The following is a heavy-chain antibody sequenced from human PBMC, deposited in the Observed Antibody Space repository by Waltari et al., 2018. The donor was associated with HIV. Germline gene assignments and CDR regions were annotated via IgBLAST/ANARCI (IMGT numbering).Heavy chain of an antibody. V-gene: IGHV4-34*01. CDR2: INQSGRS. Sequence: QVQLQQWGAGQLKASETLSLTCAVYGGSLTAFYWTWIRQCPGRGLEWIAEINQSGRSDFNPSLKSRVTIAIDPAKKQFSLTVKSVTAADTGVYYWARESRRRIRQGGINWFDPWGQGTPVNVLS. J-gene: IGHJ5*02. D-gene: IGHD3-10*01. CDR3: ARESRRRIRQGGINWFDP. CDR1: GGSLTAFY.